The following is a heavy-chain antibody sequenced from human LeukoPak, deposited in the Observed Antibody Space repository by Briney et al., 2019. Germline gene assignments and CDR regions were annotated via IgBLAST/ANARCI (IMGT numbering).Heavy chain of an antibody. Sequence: SETLSLTCTVSGYSISSGYYWGWIRQPPGKGLEWIGSIYHSGSTYYNPSLKSRVTISVDTSKNQFSLKLSSVTAADTAVYYCARGLTYTMVRGVTNFDYWGQGTLVTVSS. V-gene: IGHV4-38-2*02. CDR2: IYHSGST. CDR1: GYSISSGYY. CDR3: ARGLTYTMVRGVTNFDY. D-gene: IGHD3-10*01. J-gene: IGHJ4*02.